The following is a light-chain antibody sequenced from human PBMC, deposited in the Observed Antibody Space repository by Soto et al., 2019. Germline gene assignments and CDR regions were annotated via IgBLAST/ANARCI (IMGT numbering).Light chain of an antibody. CDR2: KAS. Sequence: DIQMTQSPSTLSASVGDRVTITCRASQSSSSRLAWYQQKPGKAPKLLIYKASTLKSGVPSRFSGSGSGTEFALTISSLQPDDFATYYCQHYNSYSEAFGQGTKVDI. CDR1: QSSSSR. CDR3: QHYNSYSEA. V-gene: IGKV1-5*03. J-gene: IGKJ1*01.